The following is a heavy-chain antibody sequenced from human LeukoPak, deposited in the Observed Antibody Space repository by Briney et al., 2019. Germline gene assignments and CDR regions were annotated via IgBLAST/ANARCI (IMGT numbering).Heavy chain of an antibody. V-gene: IGHV1-24*01. CDR3: AREVGIRGHFDY. Sequence: ASVKVSCKVSGYTLTELSMHWVRQAPGKGLEWMGGFDPEDGETIYAQKFLGRVTITADESTSTAYMELSSLRSEDTAVYYCAREVGIRGHFDYWGRGTPVTVSS. CDR1: GYTLTELS. CDR2: FDPEDGET. D-gene: IGHD1-26*01. J-gene: IGHJ4*02.